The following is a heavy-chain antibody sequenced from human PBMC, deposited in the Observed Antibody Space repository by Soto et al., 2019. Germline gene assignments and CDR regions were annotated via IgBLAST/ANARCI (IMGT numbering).Heavy chain of an antibody. J-gene: IGHJ6*02. V-gene: IGHV3-33*01. CDR2: IWYDGSNK. Sequence: QVQLVESGGGVVQPGRSLTLSCAASGFTFSTYGMHWVRQSPGKGLEWVGIIWYDGSNKYYADSVKGRFTISRDNSKNTLYLQIKSLRAEDTGVYYCARDDSTGYSRSDYLPHYYALDVWGQGTTVTVSS. CDR3: ARDDSTGYSRSDYLPHYYALDV. CDR1: GFTFSTYG. D-gene: IGHD5-12*01.